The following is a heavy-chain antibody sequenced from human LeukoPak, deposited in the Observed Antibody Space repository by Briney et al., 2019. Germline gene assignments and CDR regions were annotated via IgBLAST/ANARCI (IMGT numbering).Heavy chain of an antibody. Sequence: SETLSLTCTVSGGSISSYYWSWIRQPPGKGLEWIGYIYYSGSTNYNPSLKSRVTISVDTSKNQFSLKLSSVAAADTAVYYCARGRGGSYTREARFDYWGQGTLVTVSS. D-gene: IGHD1-26*01. CDR3: ARGRGGSYTREARFDY. J-gene: IGHJ4*02. CDR2: IYYSGST. CDR1: GGSISSYY. V-gene: IGHV4-59*12.